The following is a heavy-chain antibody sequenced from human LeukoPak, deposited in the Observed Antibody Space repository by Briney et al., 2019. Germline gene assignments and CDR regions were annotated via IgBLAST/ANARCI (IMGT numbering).Heavy chain of an antibody. Sequence: GGSLRLSCAASGFTFSSYSMNWVRQAPGKGLEWVSSISSSSSYIYYADSVKGRFTISRDNAKNSLYLQMNSLRAEDTAVYYCARERGLLVDTRPYCSGGSCSSSFDYWGQGTLVTVSS. CDR2: ISSSSSYI. D-gene: IGHD2-15*01. J-gene: IGHJ4*02. V-gene: IGHV3-21*01. CDR1: GFTFSSYS. CDR3: ARERGLLVDTRPYCSGGSCSSSFDY.